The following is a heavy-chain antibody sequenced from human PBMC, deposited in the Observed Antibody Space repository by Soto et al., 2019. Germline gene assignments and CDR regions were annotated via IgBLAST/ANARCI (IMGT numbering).Heavy chain of an antibody. Sequence: SETLSLTCAVSGGSISTTNWWSWVRLPPGEGLEWIGEIYHSGSTNYNPSLQSRVTISIDKSKNQFSLKLSSVTAADTALYYCARGSYYGSGSYYRGFDPWGQGTLVTVSS. V-gene: IGHV4-4*02. CDR2: IYHSGST. J-gene: IGHJ5*02. CDR1: GGSISTTNW. D-gene: IGHD3-10*01. CDR3: ARGSYYGSGSYYRGFDP.